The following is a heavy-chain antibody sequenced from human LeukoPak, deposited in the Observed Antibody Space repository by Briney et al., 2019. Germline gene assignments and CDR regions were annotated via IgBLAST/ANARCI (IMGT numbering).Heavy chain of an antibody. Sequence: ASVKVSCKVSGYTLTELSMHWVRQAPGKGLEWMGGVDPQDGEKIYAQKFQGRLTMTEDTSTDTAYMELSSLRSEDTAVYYCATGSSGWYFDYWRESTQVTASS. D-gene: IGHD6-19*01. V-gene: IGHV1-24*01. CDR1: GYTLTELS. CDR2: VDPQDGEK. CDR3: ATGSSGWYFDY. J-gene: IGHJ4*02.